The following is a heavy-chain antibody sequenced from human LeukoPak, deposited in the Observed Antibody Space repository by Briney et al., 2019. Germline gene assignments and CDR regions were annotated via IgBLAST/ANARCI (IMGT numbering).Heavy chain of an antibody. CDR1: GGSISSYY. CDR3: ARDLPGSGWYDY. V-gene: IGHV4-59*01. Sequence: PSQTLALTCTVSGGSISSYYWSWIRQPPRKGLEWIGYIYYSRSTNYNPSLKSRVTISVDTSRNQFSLKLSSVTAADTAVYYCARDLPGSGWYDYWGQGTLVTVSS. D-gene: IGHD6-19*01. CDR2: IYYSRST. J-gene: IGHJ4*02.